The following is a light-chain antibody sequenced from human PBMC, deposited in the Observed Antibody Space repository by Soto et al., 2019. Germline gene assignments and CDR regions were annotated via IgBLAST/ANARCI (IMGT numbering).Light chain of an antibody. V-gene: IGKV1-5*03. Sequence: DIQMTQSPSTLSASVGDTVTITFRASQSIDTWLAWHQQKPGRAPKLLISKASTLETGVPSRFSGSGSGTDFTLTISGLQPDDFAIYYCQQYNSYRAFGQGTKV. CDR3: QQYNSYRA. J-gene: IGKJ1*01. CDR1: QSIDTW. CDR2: KAS.